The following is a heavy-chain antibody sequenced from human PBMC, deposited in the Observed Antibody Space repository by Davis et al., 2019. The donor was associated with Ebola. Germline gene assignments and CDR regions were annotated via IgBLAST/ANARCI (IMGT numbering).Heavy chain of an antibody. CDR3: ARDPLIIGDATTDS. J-gene: IGHJ5*01. CDR1: GFTFSSYS. D-gene: IGHD2/OR15-2a*01. V-gene: IGHV3-48*01. CDR2: ISSSSTTK. Sequence: GGSLRLSCAASGFTFSSYSMNWVRQAPGRGLEWVSYISSSSTTKYYADSVKGRFTISRDNAKNSLYLQMNSLRADDTAVYYCARDPLIIGDATTDSWGQGTLVTVSS.